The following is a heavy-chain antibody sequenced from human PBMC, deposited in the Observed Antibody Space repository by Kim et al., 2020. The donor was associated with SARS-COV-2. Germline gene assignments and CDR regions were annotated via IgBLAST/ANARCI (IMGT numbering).Heavy chain of an antibody. CDR3: TTDYERIGGLCDGDICYPGSL. Sequence: GGSLRLSCAASGFTFTRVWLSWVRQAPGKGLEWVGRLRSRVDGGTADYAAPVKGRFTISRDDSKDTLYLQMNGLTTEDTAVYYCTTDYERIGGLCDGDICYPGSLWGQGTLVTVPS. CDR1: GFTFTRVW. D-gene: IGHD2-15*01. CDR2: LRSRVDGGTA. J-gene: IGHJ1*01. V-gene: IGHV3-15*01.